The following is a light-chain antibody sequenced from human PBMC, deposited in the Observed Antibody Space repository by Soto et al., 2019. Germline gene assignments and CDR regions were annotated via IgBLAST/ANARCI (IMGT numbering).Light chain of an antibody. CDR3: SSYTSSSTLGV. CDR1: SSDGGGYNY. Sequence: QSALTQTASVSGSPGQSITISCTGTSSDGGGYNYVSWYQQHPGKAPKLMIYEVSNRPSGVSNRFSGSKSGNTASLTISGLQAEDEADYYCSSYTSSSTLGVFGGGTKLTVL. CDR2: EVS. J-gene: IGLJ2*01. V-gene: IGLV2-14*01.